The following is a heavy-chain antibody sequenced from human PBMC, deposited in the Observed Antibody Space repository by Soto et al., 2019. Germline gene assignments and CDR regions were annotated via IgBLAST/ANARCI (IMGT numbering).Heavy chain of an antibody. CDR3: ARHKPNTSGWYYYGMDV. D-gene: IGHD6-19*01. Sequence: SETLSLTCTVSGDSISTYYWTWIRQPPGKGLEWIGCVYYTGSTNYNPSLKSRVTISVDTSKNQFSLKLSSVTAADTAVYYCARHKPNTSGWYYYGMDVWGHGTTVTVSS. CDR1: GDSISTYY. V-gene: IGHV4-59*08. J-gene: IGHJ6*02. CDR2: VYYTGST.